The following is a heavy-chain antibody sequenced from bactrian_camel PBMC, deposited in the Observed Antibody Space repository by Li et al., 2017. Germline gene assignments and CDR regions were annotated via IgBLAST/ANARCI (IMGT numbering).Heavy chain of an antibody. CDR3: VRSSYHVWVFGL. J-gene: IGHJ6*01. D-gene: IGHD1*01. Sequence: VQLVESGGGLVEPGGSVRLSCVASGFAFSTYYMSWVRQAPGKGLEWVSAVHTAGAKTYYADLAKGRFSMSRDNAKNTATLQMNSLMTEDTAVYYCVRSSYHVWVFGLWGQGTQVTVS. CDR2: VHTAGAKT. V-gene: IGHV3S40*01. CDR1: GFAFSTYY.